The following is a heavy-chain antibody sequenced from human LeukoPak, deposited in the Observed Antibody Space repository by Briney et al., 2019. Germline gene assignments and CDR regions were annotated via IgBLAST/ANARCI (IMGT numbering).Heavy chain of an antibody. Sequence: PGGSLRLSCAASGFTFSSYAMSWVRQAPGKGLEWVSAISGSGGSTYYADSVKGRFTISRDNAKNSLYLQMNSLRAEDTAVYYCARDRYMTMYSWFDPWGQGTLVTVSS. J-gene: IGHJ5*02. CDR1: GFTFSSYA. V-gene: IGHV3-23*01. CDR2: ISGSGGST. CDR3: ARDRYMTMYSWFDP. D-gene: IGHD4/OR15-4a*01.